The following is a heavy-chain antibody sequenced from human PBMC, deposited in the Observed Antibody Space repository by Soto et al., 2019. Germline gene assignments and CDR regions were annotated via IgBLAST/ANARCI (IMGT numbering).Heavy chain of an antibody. V-gene: IGHV1-69*04. D-gene: IGHD1-7*01. CDR1: GGTFSSYT. CDR3: AKDSGTHHSGWFDP. J-gene: IGHJ5*02. Sequence: SVKVSCKASGGTFSSYTISWVRQAPGQGLEWMGRIIPILGIANYAQKFQGRVTITADKSTSTAYMELSSLRAEDTAVYYCAKDSGTHHSGWFDPWGQGTLVTVSS. CDR2: IIPILGIA.